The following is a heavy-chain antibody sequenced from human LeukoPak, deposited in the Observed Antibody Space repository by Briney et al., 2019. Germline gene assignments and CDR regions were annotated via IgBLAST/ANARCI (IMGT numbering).Heavy chain of an antibody. CDR2: VSGSGGNT. CDR3: AKDGWSTTGTTNFDY. D-gene: IGHD1-1*01. CDR1: EFSFSSYG. Sequence: GGSLRLSCAASEFSFSSYGMSWVRQAPGKGLEWVSGVSGSGGNTYYADSVKGRFTISRDNSKNTLYLQMNSLRVEDTAVYYCAKDGWSTTGTTNFDYWGQGTLVTVSS. V-gene: IGHV3-23*01. J-gene: IGHJ4*02.